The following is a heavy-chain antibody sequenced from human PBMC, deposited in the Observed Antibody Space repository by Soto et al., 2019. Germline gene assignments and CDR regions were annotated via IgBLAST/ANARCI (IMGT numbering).Heavy chain of an antibody. CDR3: ARGGQLWAGGHYYYGMDV. J-gene: IGHJ6*02. CDR2: IWHDGSNK. CDR1: GFTFSSYG. V-gene: IGHV3-33*01. D-gene: IGHD5-18*01. Sequence: PGGSLRLSCAASGFTFSSYGMHWVRQAPGKGLEWVAVIWHDGSNKYYADSVKGRFTISRDNSKNTLYLQMNSLRAEDTAVYYCARGGQLWAGGHYYYGMDVWGQGTTVTVSS.